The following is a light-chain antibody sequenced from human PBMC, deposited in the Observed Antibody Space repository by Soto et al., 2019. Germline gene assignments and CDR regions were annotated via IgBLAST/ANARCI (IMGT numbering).Light chain of an antibody. CDR2: DVS. CDR1: SSDVGGYNY. V-gene: IGLV2-14*01. Sequence: QSALTQPASVSGSPGQSITISCTGTSSDVGGYNYVSWYQQHPGKAPKLMIYDVSNRPSGVSNRFSGSKSGNTASLTISGLQAEDEAYYYCRSYTSSSTVFGGGIKLTVL. J-gene: IGLJ2*01. CDR3: RSYTSSSTV.